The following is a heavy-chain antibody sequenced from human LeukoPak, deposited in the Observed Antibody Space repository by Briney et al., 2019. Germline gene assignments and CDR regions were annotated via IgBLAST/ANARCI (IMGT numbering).Heavy chain of an antibody. J-gene: IGHJ4*02. CDR2: INAGNGNT. D-gene: IGHD6-13*01. CDR3: ARDPIGSRWPYYFDY. Sequence: ASVTVSCKASGYTFTTYAMHWVRQAPGQRLERMGWINAGNGNTKYSQKFQARVTITRDTSASTAYMELSSLRSEDTAVYYCARDPIGSRWPYYFDYWGQGSLVTVSS. CDR1: GYTFTTYA. V-gene: IGHV1-3*01.